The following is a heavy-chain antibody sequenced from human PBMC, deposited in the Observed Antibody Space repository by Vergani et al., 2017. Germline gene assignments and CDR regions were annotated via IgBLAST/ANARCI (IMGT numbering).Heavy chain of an antibody. CDR1: GGSISSGSYY. J-gene: IGHJ6*03. Sequence: QVQLQESGPGLVKPSQTLSLTCTVSGGSISSGSYYWSWIRQPAGKGLEWIGRIYTSGSTNYNPPLKSRVTMSVDTSKNQFSLKLSSVTAADTAVYYCARDDPTYWGGDCYNYYYYYMDVWGKGTTVTVSS. V-gene: IGHV4-61*02. D-gene: IGHD2-21*01. CDR3: ARDDPTYWGGDCYNYYYYYMDV. CDR2: IYTSGST.